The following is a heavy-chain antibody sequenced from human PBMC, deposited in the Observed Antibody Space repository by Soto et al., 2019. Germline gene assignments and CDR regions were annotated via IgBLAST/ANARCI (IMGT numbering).Heavy chain of an antibody. J-gene: IGHJ4*02. Sequence: QVQLVESGGGVVQPGRSLRLSCAASGFTFSSYGMHWVRQAPGKGLEWVAVISYDGSNKYYADSGKGRFTISRDNSKNXRYXXXXXXXXXXXXXXXXXXXXXXXXXXXXXWGQGTLVTVSS. CDR1: GFTFSSYG. CDR3: XXXXXXXXXXXXX. D-gene: IGHD1-1*01. CDR2: ISYDGSNK. V-gene: IGHV3-30*03.